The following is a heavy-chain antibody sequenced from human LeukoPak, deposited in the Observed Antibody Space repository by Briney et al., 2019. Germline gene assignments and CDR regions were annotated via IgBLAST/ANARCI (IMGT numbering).Heavy chain of an antibody. J-gene: IGHJ5*02. CDR3: AKRRYDTSSLDWFDP. CDR2: ISATGANT. V-gene: IGHV3-23*01. D-gene: IGHD6-13*01. Sequence: GGTLRLSCAASGFTFSSYGMSWVRQAPGKGLKWVSTISATGANTYYADSVKGRFTISRDNSKSTLYLQMNSLRVEDAAVYYCAKRRYDTSSLDWFDPWGQGTLVTVSS. CDR1: GFTFSSYG.